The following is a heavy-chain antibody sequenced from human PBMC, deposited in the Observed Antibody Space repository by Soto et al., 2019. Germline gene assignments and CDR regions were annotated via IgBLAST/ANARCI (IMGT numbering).Heavy chain of an antibody. CDR3: ARFYYDSSGYLPSPYYYYYGMDV. D-gene: IGHD3-22*01. J-gene: IGHJ6*02. Sequence: PGGSLRLSCAASGFTFSSYWMHWVRQAPGKGLVWVSRINSDGSSTYYADSVKGRFTISRDNAKNTLYLQMNSLRAEDTAVYYCARFYYDSSGYLPSPYYYYYGMDVWGQGTTVTVSS. V-gene: IGHV3-74*01. CDR1: GFTFSSYW. CDR2: INSDGSST.